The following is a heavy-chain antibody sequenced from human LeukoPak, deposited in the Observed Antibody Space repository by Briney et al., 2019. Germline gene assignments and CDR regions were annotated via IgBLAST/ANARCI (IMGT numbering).Heavy chain of an antibody. CDR3: ARGREYQLLPRRGYFDY. D-gene: IGHD2-2*01. CDR1: GGSFSGYY. J-gene: IGHJ4*02. Sequence: SETLSLTCAVYGGSFSGYYWSWIRQPPGKGLEWIGEINHSGSTNYNPSLKSRVTISVDTSKYQFSLKLSSVTAADTAVYYCARGREYQLLPRRGYFDYWGQGTLVTVSS. V-gene: IGHV4-34*01. CDR2: INHSGST.